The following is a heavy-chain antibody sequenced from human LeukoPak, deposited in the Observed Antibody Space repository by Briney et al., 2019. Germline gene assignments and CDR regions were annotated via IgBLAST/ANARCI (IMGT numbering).Heavy chain of an antibody. V-gene: IGHV3-21*01. CDR3: ARVQHGDYYDSSGYYYDY. CDR1: GFTFSSYS. D-gene: IGHD3-22*01. J-gene: IGHJ4*02. Sequence: GGSLRLSCAASGFTFSSYSMNWVRQAPGEGLEWVSSISSSSSYIYYADSVKGRFTISRDNAKNSLYLQMNSLRAEDTAVYYCARVQHGDYYDSSGYYYDYWGQGTLATVSS. CDR2: ISSSSSYI.